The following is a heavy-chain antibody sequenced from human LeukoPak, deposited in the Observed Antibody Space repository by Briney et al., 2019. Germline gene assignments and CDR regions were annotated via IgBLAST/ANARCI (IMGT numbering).Heavy chain of an antibody. J-gene: IGHJ3*02. CDR2: ISGSGGST. CDR1: GFTFSSYA. CDR3: AKTKSGWYRGDAFDI. Sequence: GSLRLSCAASGFTFSSYAMSWVRQAPGKGLEGVSAISGSGGSTYYADSVKGRFTISRDNSKNTLYLQMNSLRAEDTAVYYCAKTKSGWYRGDAFDIWGQGTMVTVSS. V-gene: IGHV3-23*01. D-gene: IGHD6-19*01.